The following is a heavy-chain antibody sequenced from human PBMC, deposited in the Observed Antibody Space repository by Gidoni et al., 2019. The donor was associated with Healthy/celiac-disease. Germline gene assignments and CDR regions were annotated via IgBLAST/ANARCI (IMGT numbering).Heavy chain of an antibody. CDR1: GFTFSSYG. J-gene: IGHJ4*02. CDR3: AKGYYDFWSGYWAY. D-gene: IGHD3-3*01. Sequence: QVQLVESGGGVVQPVRSLRLSCAASGFTFSSYGMHWVRQAPGKGLEWVAVISYDGSNKYYADSVKGRFTISRDNSKNTLYLQMNSLRAEDTAVYYCAKGYYDFWSGYWAYWGQGTLVTVSS. V-gene: IGHV3-30*18. CDR2: ISYDGSNK.